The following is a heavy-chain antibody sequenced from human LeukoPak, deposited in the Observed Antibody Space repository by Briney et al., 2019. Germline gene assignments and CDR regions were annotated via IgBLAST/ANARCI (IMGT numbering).Heavy chain of an antibody. CDR1: GGSISSYY. CDR2: IYYSGST. D-gene: IGHD2-15*01. V-gene: IGHV4-59*01. Sequence: SETLSLTCTVSGGSISSYYWSWIRQPPGKGLEWIGYIYYSGSTNYNPSLKSRVTISVDTSKNQFSLKLSSVTAPDTAVYYCARGDCSGGSCYVDWFDPWGQGTLVTASS. J-gene: IGHJ5*02. CDR3: ARGDCSGGSCYVDWFDP.